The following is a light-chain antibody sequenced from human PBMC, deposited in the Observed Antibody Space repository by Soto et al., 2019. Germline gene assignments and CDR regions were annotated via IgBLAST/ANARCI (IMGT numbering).Light chain of an antibody. J-gene: IGLJ3*02. CDR3: SSYTNKNTWV. CDR2: DVT. CDR1: SSDIGAYNY. Sequence: QSALTQPASVSGSPGQSIAISCTGSSSDIGAYNYVSWYQHHPGKAPKLIIYDVTSRPSGVSSRFSGAKSGNAASLIISGLQPEDEADYFCSSYTNKNTWVFGGGTQLTVL. V-gene: IGLV2-14*01.